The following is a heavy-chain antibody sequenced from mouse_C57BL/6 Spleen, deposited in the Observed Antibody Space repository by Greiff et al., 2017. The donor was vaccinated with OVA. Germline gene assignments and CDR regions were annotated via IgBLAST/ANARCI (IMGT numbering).Heavy chain of an antibody. CDR2: ISSGGDYI. J-gene: IGHJ2*01. V-gene: IGHV5-9-1*02. D-gene: IGHD1-1*01. CDR1: GFTFSSYA. CDR3: TRVYYYGSSHGYFDY. Sequence: EVMLVESGEGLVKPGGSLKLSCAASGFTFSSYAMSWVRQTPETRLEWVAYISSGGDYIYYADTVKGRFTISRDNARNTLYLQMSSLKSEDTAMYYCTRVYYYGSSHGYFDYWGQGTTLTVSS.